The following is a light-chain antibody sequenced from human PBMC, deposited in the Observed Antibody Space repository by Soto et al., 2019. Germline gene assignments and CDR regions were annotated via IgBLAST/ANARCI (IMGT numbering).Light chain of an antibody. CDR1: SSDVGSYKL. CDR2: EDR. J-gene: IGLJ7*01. V-gene: IGLV2-23*01. Sequence: QSALTQPASVSGSPGQSITISCTGTSSDVGSYKLVSWYQQYPGKAPTLIIYEDRKRPSRIAARFSGSKSGNTASLTISGLQAEDEADYYCCSYTISSTLIFGGGTQLTVL. CDR3: CSYTISSTLI.